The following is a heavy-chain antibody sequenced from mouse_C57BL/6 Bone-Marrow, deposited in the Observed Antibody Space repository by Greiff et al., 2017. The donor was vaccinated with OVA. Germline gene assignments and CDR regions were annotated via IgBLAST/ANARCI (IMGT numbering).Heavy chain of an antibody. J-gene: IGHJ1*03. D-gene: IGHD1-1*01. CDR1: GYTFTSYW. CDR3: ARSPYYYGSSYCFDV. Sequence: VQLQQSGAELVMPGASVKLSCKASGYTFTSYWMHWVKQRPGQGLEWIGEIDPSDSYTNYNQKFKGKSTLTVDKSSSTAYMQLSSLTSEDSAVYYGARSPYYYGSSYCFDVWGTGTTVTVSS. CDR2: IDPSDSYT. V-gene: IGHV1-69*01.